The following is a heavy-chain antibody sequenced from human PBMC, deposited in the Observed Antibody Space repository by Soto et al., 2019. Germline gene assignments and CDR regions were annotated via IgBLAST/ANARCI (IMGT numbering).Heavy chain of an antibody. V-gene: IGHV3-30-3*01. D-gene: IGHD5-18*01. Sequence: PGGCRTLSCAASGFTFSNYAMHWVRQTPGKGLEWVAVISYDGSNKYYADSVKGRFTISRDNSKNTLYLQMNSLRAEDTAVYYCARDPLIDTAMVLYYYYYGMDVWGQGTTVTLSS. CDR1: GFTFSNYA. J-gene: IGHJ6*02. CDR2: ISYDGSNK. CDR3: ARDPLIDTAMVLYYYYYGMDV.